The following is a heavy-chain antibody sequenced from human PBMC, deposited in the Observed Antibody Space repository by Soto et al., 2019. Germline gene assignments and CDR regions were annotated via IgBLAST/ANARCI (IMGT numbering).Heavy chain of an antibody. CDR1: GYTFTGYY. CDR3: ARVGGYDILTGYPDYYYYGMDV. V-gene: IGHV1-2*04. Sequence: QVQLVQSGAEVKKPGASVKVSCKASGYTFTGYYMHWVRQAPGQGLEWMGWINPNSGGTNYAQKFQGWVTMTRDTSISTAYMGLSRLRSDDTAVYYCARVGGYDILTGYPDYYYYGMDVWGQGTTVTVSS. D-gene: IGHD3-9*01. J-gene: IGHJ6*02. CDR2: INPNSGGT.